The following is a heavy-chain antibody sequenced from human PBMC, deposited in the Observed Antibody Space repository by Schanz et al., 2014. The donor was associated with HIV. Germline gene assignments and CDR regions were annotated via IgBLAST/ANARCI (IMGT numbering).Heavy chain of an antibody. J-gene: IGHJ5*02. CDR2: VSWDGGST. Sequence: EIQLVESGGVVVQPGGSLRLSCAASGFTFDDYTMNWVRQAPGKGLEWVSLVSWDGGSTYYADSVKGRFTISRDNSKNSLYLQMNSLRAEDTAVYYCARGGLQWHPEWFDLWGQGTLVSVSS. D-gene: IGHD4-4*01. CDR3: ARGGLQWHPEWFDL. CDR1: GFTFDDYT. V-gene: IGHV3-43*01.